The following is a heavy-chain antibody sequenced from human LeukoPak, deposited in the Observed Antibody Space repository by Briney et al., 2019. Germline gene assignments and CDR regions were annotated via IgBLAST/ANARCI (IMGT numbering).Heavy chain of an antibody. Sequence: PSETLSLTCTVSGTFISSYYWSWIRQPPGKGLEWIGYIYYRGSTNYNPSLKSRVTISVDTSKNQFSLKLSSVTAADTAVYYCASRYYYMDVWGKGTTVTVSS. CDR2: IYYRGST. CDR3: ASRYYYMDV. CDR1: GTFISSYY. V-gene: IGHV4-59*01. J-gene: IGHJ6*03.